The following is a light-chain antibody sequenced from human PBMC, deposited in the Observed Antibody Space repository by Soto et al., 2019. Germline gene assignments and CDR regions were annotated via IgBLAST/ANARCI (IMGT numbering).Light chain of an antibody. CDR2: EVS. CDR1: SSDVGGYNY. J-gene: IGLJ2*01. Sequence: QSALTQPPSESGSPGQSVTISCTGTSSDVGGYNYVSWYQQHPGKAPKVMIYEVSKRPSGVPDRFSGSKSGNTASLTVSGLQAEDEADYYCSSYAGSNLVFGGGTKVTVL. V-gene: IGLV2-8*01. CDR3: SSYAGSNLV.